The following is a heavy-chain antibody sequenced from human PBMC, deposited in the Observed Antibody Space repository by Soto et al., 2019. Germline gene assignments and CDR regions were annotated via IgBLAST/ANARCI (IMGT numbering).Heavy chain of an antibody. CDR1: GFTFGDYA. D-gene: IGHD3-22*01. Sequence: GGSLRLSCTASGFTFGDYAMSWVRQAQGKGLEWVGFIRSKAYGGTTEYAASVKGRFTISIYDSKSIAYLQMNSLKTEYTAVYYCTRVDSSGYYFHYYYGMDVWGQGTTVTVSS. CDR3: TRVDSSGYYFHYYYGMDV. V-gene: IGHV3-49*04. CDR2: IRSKAYGGTT. J-gene: IGHJ6*02.